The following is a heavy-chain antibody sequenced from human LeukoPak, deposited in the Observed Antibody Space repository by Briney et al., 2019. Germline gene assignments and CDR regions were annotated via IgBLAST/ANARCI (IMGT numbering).Heavy chain of an antibody. J-gene: IGHJ4*02. CDR3: ARGGPSGSYYSRY. CDR1: GFTFSSYS. D-gene: IGHD1-26*01. CDR2: LSSGSSYI. V-gene: IGHV3-21*01. Sequence: GGSLRLSCSASGFTFSSYSMNWVPQAPGKGREGVSSLSSGSSYIYYAVPVKGRFTISRDHAKNPLYLQLNSLRAEDTAVYYCARGGPSGSYYSRYWGQGTVVSVPS.